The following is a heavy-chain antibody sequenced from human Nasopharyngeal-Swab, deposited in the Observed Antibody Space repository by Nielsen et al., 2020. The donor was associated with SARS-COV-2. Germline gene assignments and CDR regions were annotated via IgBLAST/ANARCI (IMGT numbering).Heavy chain of an antibody. J-gene: IGHJ4*02. D-gene: IGHD3-10*01. CDR2: IKQDGSEK. CDR3: ARVGGRTGPMGY. V-gene: IGHV3-7*01. Sequence: WIRQPPGKGLEWVANIKQDGSEKNYVDSVKGRFTISRDNAKNSLFLQMNSLRDEDTAFYYCARVGGRTGPMGYWGQGTLVTVSS.